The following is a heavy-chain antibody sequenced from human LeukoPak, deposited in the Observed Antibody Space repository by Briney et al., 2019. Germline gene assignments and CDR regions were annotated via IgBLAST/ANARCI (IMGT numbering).Heavy chain of an antibody. CDR3: ARAPNYGPLDP. Sequence: SETLSLTCAVYGGSFSGYYWSWIRQPPGKGLEWIGEINHSGSTNYNPSLKSRVTISVDTSKNQFSLKLSSVTAADTAVYYCARAPNYGPLDPWGQGTLVTVSS. J-gene: IGHJ5*02. V-gene: IGHV4-34*01. D-gene: IGHD4-17*01. CDR2: INHSGST. CDR1: GGSFSGYY.